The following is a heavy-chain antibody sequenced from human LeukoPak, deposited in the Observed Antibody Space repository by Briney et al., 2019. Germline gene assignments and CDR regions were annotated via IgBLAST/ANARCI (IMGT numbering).Heavy chain of an antibody. V-gene: IGHV4-31*03. J-gene: IGHJ3*02. CDR2: IYYSGST. Sequence: SQTLSLTCTVSGGSISGGGYHWSWIRQHPGKGLEWIGYIYYSGSTYYNPSLKSRVTISVDTSKNQFSLKLSSVTAADTAVYYCARNYYDSSGYYRDDAFDIWGQGTMVTVSS. CDR3: ARNYYDSSGYYRDDAFDI. CDR1: GGSISGGGYH. D-gene: IGHD3-22*01.